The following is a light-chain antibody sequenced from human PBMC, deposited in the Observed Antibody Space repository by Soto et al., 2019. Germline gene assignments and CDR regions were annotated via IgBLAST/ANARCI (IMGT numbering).Light chain of an antibody. Sequence: DIQMTQSPSALSASVGDRVTITCRASQSISSWLAWYQQKPGKAPKVLIYHASSLETGVPSRFSGSGSGTDFTLTIDSLQPDDFATYFCQQFNYDPYTFGQGTKVDIK. CDR3: QQFNYDPYT. J-gene: IGKJ2*01. CDR1: QSISSW. V-gene: IGKV1-5*01. CDR2: HAS.